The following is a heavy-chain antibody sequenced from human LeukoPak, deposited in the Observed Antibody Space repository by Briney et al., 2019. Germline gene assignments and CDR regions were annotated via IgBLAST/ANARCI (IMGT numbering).Heavy chain of an antibody. CDR2: INPAGTET. J-gene: IGHJ4*02. D-gene: IGHD2-15*01. CDR3: ARFGYVAAVGL. CDR1: GFSFSAYW. V-gene: IGHV3-7*01. Sequence: PGGSLRLSCAASGFSFSAYWMTWVRQAPGTGLEWVANINPAGTETYYVDPVKGRFTISSDNAKNLLYLQMNSLRAEDTAVYYCARFGYVAAVGLWGQGTLVTVSS.